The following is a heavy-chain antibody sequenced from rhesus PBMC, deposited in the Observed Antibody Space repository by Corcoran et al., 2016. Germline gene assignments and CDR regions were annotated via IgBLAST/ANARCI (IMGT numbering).Heavy chain of an antibody. J-gene: IGHJ4*01. V-gene: IGHV4-81*01. CDR1: GGSIGGYS. CDR2: IDGNIAGT. CDR3: ARVLAAGPPDY. D-gene: IGHD6-13*01. Sequence: QVQLQESGPGLVKPSETLSLTCAVSGGSIGGYSWSWIRQAPGKGLEWIGNIDGNIAGTNSNPSLKSRVTISKDASKNQFSLKLSSVTSADTAVYYCARVLAAGPPDYWGQGVLVTVSS.